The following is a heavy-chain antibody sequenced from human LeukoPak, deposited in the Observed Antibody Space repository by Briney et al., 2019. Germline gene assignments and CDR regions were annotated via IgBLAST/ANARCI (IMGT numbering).Heavy chain of an antibody. J-gene: IGHJ4*02. CDR2: ISSSGSTI. V-gene: IGHV3-11*01. D-gene: IGHD2-2*01. CDR3: TREGCSSTSCTLLDY. Sequence: GGSLRLSCAASGFTFSDYYMTWFRQAPGKGLEWISYISSSGSTIYADSVKGRFTISRDSAKNSLYLQMNSLRAEDTAVYYCTREGCSSTSCTLLDYWGQGTLVTISS. CDR1: GFTFSDYY.